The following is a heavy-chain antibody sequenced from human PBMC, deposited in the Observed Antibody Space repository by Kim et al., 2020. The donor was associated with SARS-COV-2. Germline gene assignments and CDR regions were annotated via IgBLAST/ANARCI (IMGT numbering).Heavy chain of an antibody. CDR3: ARVSLSDLWFSYYAMDV. J-gene: IGHJ6*02. V-gene: IGHV4-31*03. CDR2: IDFSGTT. CDR1: GVSISSGTNY. D-gene: IGHD3-10*01. Sequence: SETLSLTCTVSGVSISSGTNYWAWLRQFPGKGREWIGHIDFSGTTFYNSTPKSRLTISVDLSTNPFSMDLFSVTAADTAMYYCARVSLSDLWFSYYAMDVWGQGTTGTVSS.